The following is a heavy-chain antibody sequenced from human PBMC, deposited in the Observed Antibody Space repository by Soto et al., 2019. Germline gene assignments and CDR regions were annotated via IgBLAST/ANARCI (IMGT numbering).Heavy chain of an antibody. V-gene: IGHV4-39*01. CDR3: ATYGGGTGRFDY. D-gene: IGHD4-17*01. Sequence: PSETLSLTCTVSGDSMSSSNYYWGWIRQPPGKGLEWIGSGTTYYNPSLRSRVTISVDTSKNQFSLKLNSVTAADTAVYYCATYGGGTGRFDYWGQGALVTVSS. J-gene: IGHJ4*02. CDR1: GDSMSSSNYY. CDR2: SGTT.